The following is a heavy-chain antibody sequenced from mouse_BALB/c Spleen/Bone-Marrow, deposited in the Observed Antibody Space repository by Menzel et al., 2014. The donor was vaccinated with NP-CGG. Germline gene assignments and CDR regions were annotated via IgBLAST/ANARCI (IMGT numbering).Heavy chain of an antibody. Sequence: EESGGRLVTPGTPLTLTCTVSGLSLSSYAMGWFRQAPGEGLEWIGSISSSYYTYYASWAKGRFTISKTSSTTVDLKMTSLTTEDTATYFCARAAWSDGGYGNLWGQGTLVTVS. CDR3: ARAAWSDGGYGNL. J-gene: IGHJ3*02. CDR1: GLSLSSYA. V-gene: IGHV5-6-5*01. CDR2: ISSSYYT. D-gene: IGHD2-1*01.